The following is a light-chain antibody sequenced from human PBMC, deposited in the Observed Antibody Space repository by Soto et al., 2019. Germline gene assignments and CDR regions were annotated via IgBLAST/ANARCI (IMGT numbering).Light chain of an antibody. J-gene: IGLJ7*01. Sequence: QAVVTQSPSASASLGASVKLTCTLSSGHSNYAIAWHQQQPEKGPRYLMKVNSGGSHIKGDGIPDRFSGSSSGAERYLFISSLQSEDEADYYCQTWGTGSAIVVFGGGTQPTVL. CDR2: VNSGGSH. V-gene: IGLV4-69*01. CDR3: QTWGTGSAIVV. CDR1: SGHSNYA.